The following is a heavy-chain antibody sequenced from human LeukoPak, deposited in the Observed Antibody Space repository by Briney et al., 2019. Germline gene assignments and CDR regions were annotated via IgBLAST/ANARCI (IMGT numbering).Heavy chain of an antibody. CDR2: IYTSGST. CDR3: ARGDHHVKAHDY. J-gene: IGHJ4*02. D-gene: IGHD1-26*01. Sequence: SETLSLTRTVSGGSISSGSYYWSWIRQPAGKGLEWIGRIYTSGSTNYNPSLKSRVTISVDTSKKQFSLKLSSVTAADTAVYYCARGDHHVKAHDYWGQGTLVTVSS. V-gene: IGHV4-61*02. CDR1: GGSISSGSYY.